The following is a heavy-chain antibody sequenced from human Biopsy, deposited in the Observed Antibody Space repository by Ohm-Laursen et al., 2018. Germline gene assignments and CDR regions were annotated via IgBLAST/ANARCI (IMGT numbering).Heavy chain of an antibody. CDR3: ARPNLREWELHNAFDI. D-gene: IGHD1-26*01. V-gene: IGHV3-23*01. Sequence: SLRLSCAASGFTFSDYAMSWVHQAPGKGLEWLSTISGSGATPHYADSVKGRFTISRDNSKNTLYLQMNSLRAEDTAVYYCARPNLREWELHNAFDIWGQGTMVTVSS. CDR2: ISGSGATP. J-gene: IGHJ3*02. CDR1: GFTFSDYA.